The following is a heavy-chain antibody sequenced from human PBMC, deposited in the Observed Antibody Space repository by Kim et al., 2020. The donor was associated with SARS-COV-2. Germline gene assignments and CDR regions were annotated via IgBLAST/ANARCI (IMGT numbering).Heavy chain of an antibody. Sequence: SETLSLTCTVSGGSISSSSYYWGWIRQPPGKGLEWIGSIYYSGSTYYNPSLKSRVTISVDTSKNQFSLKLSSVTASDTALYYCARQGCSSASCYPVVGDWGQGTLVTVSS. CDR3: ARQGCSSASCYPVVGD. CDR2: IYYSGST. CDR1: GGSISSSSYY. D-gene: IGHD2-2*01. J-gene: IGHJ4*03. V-gene: IGHV4-39*01.